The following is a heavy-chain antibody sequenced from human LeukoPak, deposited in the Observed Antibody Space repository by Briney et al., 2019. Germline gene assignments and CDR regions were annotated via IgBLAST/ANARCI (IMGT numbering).Heavy chain of an antibody. Sequence: SETLSLTCAVYGGSFSGYYCSWIRQPPGKGLEWIGEILHSGSTNYNPSLKSRVTISVDTSKNQFSLKLSSVTAEDTAVYYCARGSNYYDSSGYYGAPPEYFQHWGQGTLVTVSS. J-gene: IGHJ1*01. CDR1: GGSFSGYY. D-gene: IGHD3-22*01. CDR3: ARGSNYYDSSGYYGAPPEYFQH. CDR2: ILHSGST. V-gene: IGHV4-34*01.